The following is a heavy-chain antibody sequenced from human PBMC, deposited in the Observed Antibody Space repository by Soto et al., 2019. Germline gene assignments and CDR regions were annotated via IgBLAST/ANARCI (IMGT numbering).Heavy chain of an antibody. D-gene: IGHD3-10*01. CDR3: ARITMIRGPTFHTINYFMEV. V-gene: IGHV1-8*01. CDR2: MNPNSGNT. CDR1: GYTFTSYD. Sequence: ASVKVSCKTSGYTFTSYDINWVRQATGQGLEWMGWMNPNSGNTGYAQKFQGRITMTRDTSISTAYMELNSLGSEDAAVYYCARITMIRGPTFHTINYFMEVWGKGTTVTVSS. J-gene: IGHJ6*03.